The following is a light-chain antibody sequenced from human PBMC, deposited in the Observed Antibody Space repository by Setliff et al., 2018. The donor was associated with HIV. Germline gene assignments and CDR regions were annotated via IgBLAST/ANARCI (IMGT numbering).Light chain of an antibody. Sequence: QSVLTQPPSVSGSPGQSVTISCTGTSSDVGSYNRVSWYQQQPGKAPQLLIYDVITRPSGVSDRFSASKSGNTASLTISGLQADDEADYYCSSYTSSSTWVFGGGTKVTVL. V-gene: IGLV2-18*02. J-gene: IGLJ3*02. CDR2: DVI. CDR1: SSDVGSYNR. CDR3: SSYTSSSTWV.